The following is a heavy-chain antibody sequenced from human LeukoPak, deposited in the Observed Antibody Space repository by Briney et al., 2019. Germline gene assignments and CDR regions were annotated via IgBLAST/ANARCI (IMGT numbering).Heavy chain of an antibody. CDR1: GFTFSNYA. CDR2: ISSDGSRK. J-gene: IGHJ4*02. Sequence: PGGSLRLSCAASGFTFSNYAMHWVRQAPGKGLNWVTVISSDGSRKNYADSVKGRFTISRDNAKNTLYLQMNSLRAEDTAVYYCARDGSSARGDYWGQGTLVTVSS. V-gene: IGHV3-30*07. D-gene: IGHD2-2*01. CDR3: ARDGSSARGDY.